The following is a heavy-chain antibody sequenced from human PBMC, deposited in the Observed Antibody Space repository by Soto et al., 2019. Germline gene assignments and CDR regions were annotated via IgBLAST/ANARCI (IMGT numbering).Heavy chain of an antibody. Sequence: GGSLRLSCAASGFTFSSYSMNWVRQAPGKGLEWVSYISSSSSTIYYADSVKGRFTISRDNAKNSLYLQMNSLGDEDTAVYYCARDRAGTDPYYYYYYGMDVWGQGTTVTVSS. V-gene: IGHV3-48*02. CDR3: ARDRAGTDPYYYYYYGMDV. J-gene: IGHJ6*02. CDR1: GFTFSSYS. D-gene: IGHD1-1*01. CDR2: ISSSSSTI.